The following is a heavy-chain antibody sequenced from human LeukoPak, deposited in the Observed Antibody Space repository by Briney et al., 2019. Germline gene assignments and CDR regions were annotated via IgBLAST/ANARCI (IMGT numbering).Heavy chain of an antibody. Sequence: GGSLRLSCAASGFTFSSYSMNWVRQAPGKGLEWVSSISTSSSYIYYADSVKGRFTISRDNARNSLYLQMNSLRAEDTAVYYCARGTSTGWALLGAFDIWGQGTMVTVSS. V-gene: IGHV3-21*01. CDR1: GFTFSSYS. CDR3: ARGTSTGWALLGAFDI. J-gene: IGHJ3*02. D-gene: IGHD1-26*01. CDR2: ISTSSSYI.